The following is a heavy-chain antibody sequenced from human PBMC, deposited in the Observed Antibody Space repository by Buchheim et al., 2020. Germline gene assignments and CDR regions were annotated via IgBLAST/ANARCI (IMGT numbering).Heavy chain of an antibody. V-gene: IGHV3-30-3*01. CDR3: ARGRAVAAALDY. D-gene: IGHD6-13*01. J-gene: IGHJ4*02. CDR2: ISYDGSNK. CDR1: GFTFSSYA. Sequence: QVQLVESGGGVVQPGRSLRLSCAASGFTFSSYAMHWVRQAPGKGLEWVAVISYDGSNKYYADSVKGRFTISRDNSKNTLYLQMNGLRAEDTAVYYCARGRAVAAALDYWGQGTL.